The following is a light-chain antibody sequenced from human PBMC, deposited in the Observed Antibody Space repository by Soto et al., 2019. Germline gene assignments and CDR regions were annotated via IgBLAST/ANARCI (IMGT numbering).Light chain of an antibody. Sequence: QSVLTQPPSASGSPGQSVTISCTGTSSDVGGYNYVSWYQQHPGKAPKLMIFDVTKRPSGVPDRFSGSKSGNTASLTVSGLQADVEADYYCSSYVGSNNFVFGGGTKLTVL. CDR2: DVT. CDR1: SSDVGGYNY. V-gene: IGLV2-8*01. J-gene: IGLJ2*01. CDR3: SSYVGSNNFV.